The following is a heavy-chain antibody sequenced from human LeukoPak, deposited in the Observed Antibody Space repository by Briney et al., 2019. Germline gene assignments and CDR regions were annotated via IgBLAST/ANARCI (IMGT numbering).Heavy chain of an antibody. CDR2: IYDSGTT. CDR3: ARHPGYYDSSGYYVSAFDI. J-gene: IGHJ3*02. V-gene: IGHV4-39*01. CDR1: GASISSSSYY. Sequence: PSETLSLTCTVSGASISSSSYYWGWIRQSQGKGLEWIVSIYDSGTTYFNPSLKIRLTISVDTSKHHFSLKLPSVTAADTAVYYCARHPGYYDSSGYYVSAFDIWGQGTMVTVSS. D-gene: IGHD3-22*01.